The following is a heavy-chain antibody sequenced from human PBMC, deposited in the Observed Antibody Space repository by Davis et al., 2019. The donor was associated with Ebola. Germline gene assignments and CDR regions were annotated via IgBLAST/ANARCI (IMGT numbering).Heavy chain of an antibody. V-gene: IGHV5-51*01. CDR2: IYPGDSDT. CDR3: ARPRNIVLMVYADYGMDV. J-gene: IGHJ6*02. CDR1: GYTFPNYW. Sequence: GESLKISCKASGYTFPNYWLVWVRQMPGNGLEWMGIIYPGDSDTRYSPSFQGQVTISADKSISTAYLQWSSLKASDTAMYYCARPRNIVLMVYADYGMDVWGQGTTVTISS. D-gene: IGHD2-8*01.